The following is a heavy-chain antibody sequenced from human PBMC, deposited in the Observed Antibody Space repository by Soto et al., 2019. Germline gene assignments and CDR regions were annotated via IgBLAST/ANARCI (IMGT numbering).Heavy chain of an antibody. Sequence: EVQLVETGGGLIQPGGSLRLSCAASGFTVSNNFMSWVRQAPGKGLEWVSIIYSGGLTLYADSVKGRFTISRDSSKNTLNLQMNSLRAEDTAVYYCARENYGSRGDCGGGGCYGHYGMDVWGQGTTVAVSS. CDR2: IYSGGLT. CDR3: ARENYGSRGDCGGGGCYGHYGMDV. V-gene: IGHV3-53*02. D-gene: IGHD2-15*01. CDR1: GFTVSNNF. J-gene: IGHJ6*02.